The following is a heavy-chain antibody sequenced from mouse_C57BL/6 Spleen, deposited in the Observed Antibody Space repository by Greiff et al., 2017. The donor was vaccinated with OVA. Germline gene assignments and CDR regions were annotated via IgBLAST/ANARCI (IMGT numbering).Heavy chain of an antibody. J-gene: IGHJ3*01. D-gene: IGHD2-2*01. Sequence: QVQLQQSGAELVKPGASVKLSCKVSGYTFTEYTIHWVKQRPGQGLEWIGWIYPGSGSIKYNEKFKDKATLTADKSSSTAYMELNSLTSEDSAVLFCASHEDGYGWFAYWGQGALVPVSA. V-gene: IGHV1-62-2*01. CDR1: GYTFTEYT. CDR2: IYPGSGSI. CDR3: ASHEDGYGWFAY.